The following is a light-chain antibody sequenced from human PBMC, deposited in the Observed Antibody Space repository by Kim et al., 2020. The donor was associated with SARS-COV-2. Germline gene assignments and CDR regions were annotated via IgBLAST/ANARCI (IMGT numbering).Light chain of an antibody. J-gene: IGKJ2*01. CDR2: AGS. Sequence: AVGDRVTITCRARQSIRNYLNWYQQKPGRAPIGLIYAGSSLQSGVPSRLSRSGSGTDFTLTISRLQPEDFATYYCKQSYSVPPYTFGQGTKLEI. V-gene: IGKV1-39*01. CDR3: KQSYSVPPYT. CDR1: QSIRNY.